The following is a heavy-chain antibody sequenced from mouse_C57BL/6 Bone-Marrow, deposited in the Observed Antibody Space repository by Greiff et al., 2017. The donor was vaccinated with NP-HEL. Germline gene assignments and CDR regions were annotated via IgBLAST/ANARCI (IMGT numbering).Heavy chain of an antibody. CDR1: GYTFTHYW. CDR3: ATSTVVDWYFDV. J-gene: IGHJ1*03. CDR2: IYPGGGYT. D-gene: IGHD1-1*01. Sequence: QVQLQQSGAELVRPGTSVKMSCKASGYTFTHYWIGWAKQRPGHGLEWIGDIYPGGGYTNYNEQFKGKATLTADKSSSTAYMQFSSLTSEDSAIYYCATSTVVDWYFDVWGTGTTVTVSS. V-gene: IGHV1-63*01.